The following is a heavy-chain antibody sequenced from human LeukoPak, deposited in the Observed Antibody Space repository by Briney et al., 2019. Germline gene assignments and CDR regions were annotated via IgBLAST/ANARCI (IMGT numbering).Heavy chain of an antibody. V-gene: IGHV1-2*04. D-gene: IGHD2-2*02. CDR1: GYTFTGYY. Sequence: ASVKVSCKASGYTFTGYYMHWVRQAPGQGLEWMGWISPNSGGTNYAQKFQGWVTMTRDTSISTAYMELSRLRSDDTAVYYCARSDSIRGYYYGMDVWGQGTTVTVSS. J-gene: IGHJ6*02. CDR3: ARSDSIRGYYYGMDV. CDR2: ISPNSGGT.